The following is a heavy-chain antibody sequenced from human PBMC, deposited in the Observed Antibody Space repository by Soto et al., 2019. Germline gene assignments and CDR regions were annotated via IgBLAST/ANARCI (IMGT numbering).Heavy chain of an antibody. CDR3: ARDRSMDGYNSRSFDY. CDR1: GGTFSSFG. J-gene: IGHJ4*03. D-gene: IGHD5-12*01. V-gene: IGHV1-69*01. Sequence: QVQLVQSGAEVKKPGSSVKVSCKASGGTFSSFGFNWVRQAPGQGLEWMGGIIPLFGTANYAEKFQGRVTISADEGTSTASMELIGLRSEDTAIYYCARDRSMDGYNSRSFDYWGQGPWSPS. CDR2: IIPLFGTA.